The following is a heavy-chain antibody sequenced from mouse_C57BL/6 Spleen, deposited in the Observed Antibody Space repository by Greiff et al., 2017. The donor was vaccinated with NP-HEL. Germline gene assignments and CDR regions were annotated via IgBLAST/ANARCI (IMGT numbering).Heavy chain of an antibody. CDR2: INPNNGGT. CDR1: GYTFTDYN. V-gene: IGHV1-18*01. Sequence: EVKLMESGPELVKPGASVKIPCKASGYTFTDYNMDWVKQSHGKSLEWIGDINPNNGGTIYNQKFKGKATLTVDKSSSTAYMELRSLTSEDTAVYYCARSEVLRVYAMDYWGQGTSVTVSS. CDR3: ARSEVLRVYAMDY. J-gene: IGHJ4*01. D-gene: IGHD1-1*01.